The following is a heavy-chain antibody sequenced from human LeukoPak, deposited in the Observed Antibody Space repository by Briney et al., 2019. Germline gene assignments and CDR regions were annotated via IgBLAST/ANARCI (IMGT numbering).Heavy chain of an antibody. CDR2: IGGSATTI. V-gene: IGHV3-11*04. J-gene: IGHJ4*02. CDR1: GFTFSDYY. Sequence: GGSLRLSCAASGFTFSDYYMTWIRQAPGRGLEWVSYIGGSATTIYYADSVKGRFTISRDNAKNSLYLQLNSLRAEDTAVYYCARAAKFEFYFDSWGQGTLVTVSS. CDR3: ARAAKFEFYFDS. D-gene: IGHD3-10*01.